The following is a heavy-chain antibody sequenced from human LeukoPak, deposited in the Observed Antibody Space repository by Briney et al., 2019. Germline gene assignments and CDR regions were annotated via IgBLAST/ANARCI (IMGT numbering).Heavy chain of an antibody. CDR3: ARGPGVVVAATTIDY. Sequence: SETLSLTCAVYGGSFSGYYWSWIRQPPGKGLEWIGEINHSGSNNYNPSLKSRVTISVDTSKNQFSLKLSSVTAADTAVYYCARGPGVVVAATTIDYWGQGTLVTVSS. CDR2: INHSGSN. J-gene: IGHJ4*02. D-gene: IGHD2-15*01. CDR1: GGSFSGYY. V-gene: IGHV4-34*01.